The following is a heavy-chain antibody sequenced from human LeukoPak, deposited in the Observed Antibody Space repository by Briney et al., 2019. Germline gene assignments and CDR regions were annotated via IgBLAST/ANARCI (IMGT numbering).Heavy chain of an antibody. J-gene: IGHJ4*02. CDR2: IGTAGDT. CDR3: ARARNAGGGYYFDY. CDR1: GFTFSSYD. Sequence: GGSLRLSCAASGFTFSSYDMHWVRQATGKGLEWVSAIGTAGDTYYPGSVKGRFTISRENAKNSLYLQMNSLRAGDTAVYCCARARNAGGGYYFDYWGQGTLVTVSS. V-gene: IGHV3-13*01. D-gene: IGHD1-1*01.